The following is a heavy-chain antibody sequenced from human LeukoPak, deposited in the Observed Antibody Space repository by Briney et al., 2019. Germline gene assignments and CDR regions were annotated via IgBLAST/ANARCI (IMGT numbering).Heavy chain of an antibody. D-gene: IGHD3-10*01. J-gene: IGHJ4*02. CDR3: ARAILPDGSGSCYFDY. CDR1: GFTFSSYS. CDR2: ISSSSSTM. V-gene: IGHV3-48*02. Sequence: GGSLRLSCAASGFTFSSYSMNWVRQAPGKGLEWVSYISSSSSTMYYADSVKGRFTISRDNAKNSLYLPMNSLRDEDTAVYYCARAILPDGSGSCYFDYWGQGTLVTVSS.